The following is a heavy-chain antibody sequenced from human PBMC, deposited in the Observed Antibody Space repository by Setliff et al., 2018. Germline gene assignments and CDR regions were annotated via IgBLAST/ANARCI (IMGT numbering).Heavy chain of an antibody. V-gene: IGHV4-31*03. CDR1: GGSISSGGYY. CDR2: IYYSGNT. CDR3: ARVPRFTDTRNAFDI. J-gene: IGHJ3*02. Sequence: SETLSLTCTVSGGSISSGGYYWSWIRQHPGKGPEWIGYIYYSGNTYYNPSLKSRVTISVDTSKNQFSLKLSSVTAADTAVYYCARVPRFTDTRNAFDIWGQGTMVTVSS. D-gene: IGHD5-18*01.